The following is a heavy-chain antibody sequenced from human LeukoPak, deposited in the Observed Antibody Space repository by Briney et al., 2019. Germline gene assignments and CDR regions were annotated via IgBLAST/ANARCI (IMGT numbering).Heavy chain of an antibody. CDR3: ARHDYGATRDY. V-gene: IGHV4-59*01. J-gene: IGHJ4*02. Sequence: PPETLSLTCTVSGASISSYYWSWIRQPPGKGLQWIGYIHYSGSTNYNPSLKSRVTISVDTSKNQFSLNLSSVTAADTAVYYCARHDYGATRDYWGQGTLVTVSS. CDR1: GASISSYY. D-gene: IGHD4-17*01. CDR2: IHYSGST.